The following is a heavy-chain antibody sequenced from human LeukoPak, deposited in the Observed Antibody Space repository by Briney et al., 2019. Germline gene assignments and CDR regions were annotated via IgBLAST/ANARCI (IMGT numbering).Heavy chain of an antibody. D-gene: IGHD3-3*01. V-gene: IGHV4-59*01. J-gene: IGHJ4*02. CDR2: VYSSGIT. CDR1: AGSINNYY. Sequence: SETLSLTCTVSAGSINNYYWSWIRQPPGKGLEWIGYVYSSGITNYNPSLKSRVTISVDTSKNQFSLKLSSVTAADTAVYYCARSQQYYDFWSGYYRYFDYWGQGTLVTVSS. CDR3: ARSQQYYDFWSGYYRYFDY.